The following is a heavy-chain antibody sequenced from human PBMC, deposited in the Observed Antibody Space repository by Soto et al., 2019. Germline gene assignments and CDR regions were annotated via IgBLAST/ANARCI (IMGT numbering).Heavy chain of an antibody. D-gene: IGHD3-9*01. CDR2: INAGNGNI. V-gene: IGHV1-3*01. CDR1: GYTFANYA. J-gene: IGHJ6*03. CDR3: ATHILTGYYYYFYMDV. Sequence: QVQLVQSGAEVKKPGASVKVSCKASGYTFANYAIQWVRQAPGQRLEWMGWINAGNGNIEYSQRVQGRVTITRDTSATTVYMELSSLRSEDTAVYYCATHILTGYYYYFYMDVWGKGTTVTVSS.